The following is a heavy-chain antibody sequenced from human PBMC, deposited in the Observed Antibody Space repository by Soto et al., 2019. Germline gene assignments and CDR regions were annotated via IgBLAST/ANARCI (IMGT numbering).Heavy chain of an antibody. J-gene: IGHJ6*03. Sequence: VGSLRLSCAASGFNFSSYAMSWVRQAPGKGLEWVSAISGSGGSTYYADSVKGRFTISRDNSKNTLYLQMNSLRAEDTAVYYCAKGLKPAADYYYYYYMDVWGKGTTVTVSS. D-gene: IGHD2-2*01. CDR3: AKGLKPAADYYYYYYMDV. CDR2: ISGSGGST. CDR1: GFNFSSYA. V-gene: IGHV3-23*01.